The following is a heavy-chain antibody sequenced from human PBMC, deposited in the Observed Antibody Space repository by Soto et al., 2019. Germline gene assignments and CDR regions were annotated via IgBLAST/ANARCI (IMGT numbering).Heavy chain of an antibody. Sequence: SETLSLTCTVSGGSISSSSYYWGWIRQPPGKGLEWIGSIYYSGSTYYNPSLKSRVTISVDTSKNQFSLKLSSVTAADTAVYYCARHRSDIAAPLVFDYWGQGTLVTVSS. D-gene: IGHD6-6*01. CDR1: GGSISSSSYY. CDR3: ARHRSDIAAPLVFDY. J-gene: IGHJ4*02. V-gene: IGHV4-39*01. CDR2: IYYSGST.